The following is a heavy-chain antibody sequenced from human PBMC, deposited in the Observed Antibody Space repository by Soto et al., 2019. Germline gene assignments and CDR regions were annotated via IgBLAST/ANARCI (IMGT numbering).Heavy chain of an antibody. CDR2: ISSSSSYI. D-gene: IGHD2-2*01. CDR1: GFTFSSYS. Sequence: PEGSLRLSCAASGFTFSSYSMNWVRQAPGKGLEWVSSISSSSSYIYYADSVKGRFTISGDNAKNSLYLQMNSLRAEDTAVYYCAKSSTSCSFCKDVWGQVTTLTGSS. J-gene: IGHJ6*02. CDR3: AKSSTSCSFCKDV. V-gene: IGHV3-21*01.